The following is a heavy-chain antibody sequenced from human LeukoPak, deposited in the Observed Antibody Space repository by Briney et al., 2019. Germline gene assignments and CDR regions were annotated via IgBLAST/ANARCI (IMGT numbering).Heavy chain of an antibody. D-gene: IGHD6-13*01. Sequence: GGSLRLSYVASGFTFSRYDIHWVRQAPRKGLEWVTAISYDGSNKYYADSVKGRFTISRDNSKNTLYVQMNSLRAEDTAVYYCAKEGYSRGYYSYYYMDVWGKGTTVTVSS. V-gene: IGHV3-30*04. J-gene: IGHJ6*03. CDR1: GFTFSRYD. CDR3: AKEGYSRGYYSYYYMDV. CDR2: ISYDGSNK.